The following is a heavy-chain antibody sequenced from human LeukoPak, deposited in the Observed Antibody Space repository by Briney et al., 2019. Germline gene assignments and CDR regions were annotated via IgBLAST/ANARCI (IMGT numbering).Heavy chain of an antibody. CDR2: INTDGDSA. J-gene: IGHJ4*02. Sequence: PGGPLRLSCAASGFTFSSYWMHWVRQAPGKGLVWVSHINTDGDSATYGDSAKGRFTISRDNAKNTLYLQMNSLRVEDTAVYYCARGTATTAGIDYWGQGTLVTVSS. D-gene: IGHD6-13*01. CDR3: ARGTATTAGIDY. CDR1: GFTFSSYW. V-gene: IGHV3-74*01.